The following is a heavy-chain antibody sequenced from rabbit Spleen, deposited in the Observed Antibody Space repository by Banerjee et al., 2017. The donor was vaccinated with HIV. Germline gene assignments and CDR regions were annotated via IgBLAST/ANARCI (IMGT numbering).Heavy chain of an antibody. D-gene: IGHD5-1*01. CDR3: ARDVGANRFMDHVNL. Sequence: QSLEESGGDLVKPGASLTLTCTASGFSFSSTYYMCWVRQAPGKGLEWIACIGVGSSGSTYYASWAKSRFTISKTSSTTVTLQMTSLTAADTATYFCARDVGANRFMDHVNLWGPGTLVTVS. CDR1: GFSFSSTYY. CDR2: IGVGSSGST. J-gene: IGHJ4*01. V-gene: IGHV1S40*01.